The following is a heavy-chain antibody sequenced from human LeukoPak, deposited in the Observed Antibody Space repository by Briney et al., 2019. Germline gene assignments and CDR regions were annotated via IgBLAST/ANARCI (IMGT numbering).Heavy chain of an antibody. CDR3: AKLSTYGDSTEDH. Sequence: PGGSLRLSCAASGFTFNKYAMSWVRQPPEKGLEGVSSVSIGGGSREYADSVKGRFTISRDNSQNTLYLQLNSLRVEDTAVYYCAKLSTYGDSTEDHWGQGTLVTVSS. J-gene: IGHJ4*02. D-gene: IGHD4-17*01. CDR2: VSIGGGSR. CDR1: GFTFNKYA. V-gene: IGHV3-23*01.